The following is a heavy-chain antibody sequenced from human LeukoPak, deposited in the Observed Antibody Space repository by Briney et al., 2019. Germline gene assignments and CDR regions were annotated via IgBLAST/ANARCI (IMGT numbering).Heavy chain of an antibody. CDR1: GFTFSRYD. D-gene: IGHD4-17*01. CDR2: IRSDGNKK. CDR3: ARDYRDYGYDY. Sequence: RTGGSLRLSCAASGFTFSRYDMHWVRQAPGKGLEWVAFIRSDGNKKYYADSVKGRFTISRDNPKNTVYLQMNSLRADDSAVYYCARDYRDYGYDYWGQGTLVTVSS. J-gene: IGHJ4*02. V-gene: IGHV3-30*02.